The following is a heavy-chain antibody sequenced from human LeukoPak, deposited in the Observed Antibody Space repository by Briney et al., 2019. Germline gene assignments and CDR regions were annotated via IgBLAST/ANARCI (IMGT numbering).Heavy chain of an antibody. CDR3: ARDGGSGSLYNWFDP. D-gene: IGHD3-10*01. Sequence: SVKVSCKASGGTCSSYAISWVRQAPGQGLEWMGGIIPIFGTANYAQKFQGRVTITADESTSTAYMELSSLRSEDTAVYYCARDGGSGSLYNWFDPWGQGTLVTVSS. CDR1: GGTCSSYA. CDR2: IIPIFGTA. V-gene: IGHV1-69*13. J-gene: IGHJ5*02.